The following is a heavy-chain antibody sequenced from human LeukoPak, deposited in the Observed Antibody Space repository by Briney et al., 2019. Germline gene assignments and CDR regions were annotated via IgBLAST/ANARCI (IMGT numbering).Heavy chain of an antibody. V-gene: IGHV3-30*18. CDR2: IAHDESQK. J-gene: IGHJ4*02. CDR1: GFTFATSF. Sequence: GGSLRLSCAASGFTFATSFMHWVRQAPGKGLEWVAVIAHDESQKFYADSVKGRFTISRDKSKNTLYLKMNSLRTEDTAVYSCAKDLGDSSSWYLDYGGRGTLVTVSS. D-gene: IGHD6-13*01. CDR3: AKDLGDSSSWYLDY.